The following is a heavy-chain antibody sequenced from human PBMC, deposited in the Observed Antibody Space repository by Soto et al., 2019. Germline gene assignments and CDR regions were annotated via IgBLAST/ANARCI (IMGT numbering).Heavy chain of an antibody. CDR3: AREPPFWGGALRGDAFDI. V-gene: IGHV4-4*02. CDR2: IYHSGST. CDR1: GGSISSSNW. J-gene: IGHJ3*02. Sequence: QVQLQESGPGLVKPSGTLSLTCAVSGGSISSSNWWSWVRPPPGKGLEWIGEIYHSGSTNYNPSLKRRVTISVDKSKNQFSRKLSSVTAADTAVYYCAREPPFWGGALRGDAFDIWGQGTMVTVSS. D-gene: IGHD3-16*01.